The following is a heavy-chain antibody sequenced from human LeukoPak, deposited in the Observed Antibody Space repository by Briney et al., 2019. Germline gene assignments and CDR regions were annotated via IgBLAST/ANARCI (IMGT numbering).Heavy chain of an antibody. CDR3: ARLVLGYCSSTSCHTDNYYYYYMDV. V-gene: IGHV3-21*01. CDR2: ISSSSSYI. D-gene: IGHD2-2*02. CDR1: GFTFSSYS. J-gene: IGHJ6*03. Sequence: GGSLRLSCAASGFTFSSYSMNWVRQAPGKGLEWVSSISSSSSYIYYADSVKGRFTISRDNAKNSLYLQMNSLRAEDTAVYYCARLVLGYCSSTSCHTDNYYYYYMDVWGKGTTVTVSS.